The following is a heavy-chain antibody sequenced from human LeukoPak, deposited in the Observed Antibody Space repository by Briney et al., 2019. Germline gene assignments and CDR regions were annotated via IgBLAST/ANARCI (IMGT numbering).Heavy chain of an antibody. D-gene: IGHD2-2*01. CDR2: ISAYNGNT. Sequence: GASVKVSCTVSRYAHSVYGTRSVCQAPGQGLEWMVWISAYNGNTNYAQKLQGRVTMTTDTSTSTAFMVKLSLRSADAAVYYCGRRDLEADICSAADSYYTDVWGKGTTVTVSS. CDR1: RYAHSVYG. J-gene: IGHJ6*03. V-gene: IGHV1-18*01. CDR3: GRRDLEADICSAADSYYTDV.